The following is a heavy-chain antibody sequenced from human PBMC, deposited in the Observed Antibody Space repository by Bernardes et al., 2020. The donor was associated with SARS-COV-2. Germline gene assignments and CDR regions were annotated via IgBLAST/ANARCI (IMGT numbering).Heavy chain of an antibody. CDR3: ARHLKRVGDTIVN. D-gene: IGHD1-26*01. V-gene: IGHV4-39*01. Sequence: SEPLSLTCTVSGGSISSSSYYWDWLRQPPGKGLEWIGSIYYSGSTYYNPSLKSRVTISVDTSKNQFSLRLNSVTAADTAVYYCARHLKRVGDTIVNWGQGTLVTVSS. J-gene: IGHJ4*02. CDR1: GGSISSSSYY. CDR2: IYYSGST.